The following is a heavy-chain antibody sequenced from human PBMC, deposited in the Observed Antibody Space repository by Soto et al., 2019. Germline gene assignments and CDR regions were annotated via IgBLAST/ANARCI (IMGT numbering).Heavy chain of an antibody. Sequence: GASVKVSCKASGYTFTSYAMHWVRQAPGQRLEWMGWINAGNGNTKYSQKFQGRVTITRDTSASTAYMGLSSLRSEDTAVYYCARDPDYGDYTHDYWGQGTLVTVSS. CDR3: ARDPDYGDYTHDY. D-gene: IGHD4-17*01. CDR1: GYTFTSYA. CDR2: INAGNGNT. V-gene: IGHV1-3*01. J-gene: IGHJ4*02.